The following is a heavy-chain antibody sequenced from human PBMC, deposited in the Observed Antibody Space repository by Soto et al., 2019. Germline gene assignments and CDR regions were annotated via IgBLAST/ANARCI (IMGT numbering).Heavy chain of an antibody. V-gene: IGHV3-30*18. CDR3: AKDRRDFWSGYSRNPYGMDV. CDR2: ISYDGSNK. D-gene: IGHD3-3*01. J-gene: IGHJ6*02. Sequence: GGSLRLSCAASGFTFSSYGMHWVRQAPGKGLEWVAVISYDGSNKYYADSVKGRFTISRDNSKNTLYLQMNSLRAEDTAVYYCAKDRRDFWSGYSRNPYGMDVWGQGTTVTVSS. CDR1: GFTFSSYG.